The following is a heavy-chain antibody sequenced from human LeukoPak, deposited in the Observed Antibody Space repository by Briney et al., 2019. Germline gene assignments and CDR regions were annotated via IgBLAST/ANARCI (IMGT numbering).Heavy chain of an antibody. CDR2: IYPDDSDS. CDR3: ARLMGTAYSSFDY. D-gene: IGHD3-22*01. V-gene: IGHV5-51*01. Sequence: GESLKISCRGSGYKFANYWIGWVRQRPGQGLEWMGIIYPDDSDSRYSPSFQGQVTISADKSITTACLQWSSLKASDTAVYYCARLMGTAYSSFDYWGQGSQVIVSS. J-gene: IGHJ4*02. CDR1: GYKFANYW.